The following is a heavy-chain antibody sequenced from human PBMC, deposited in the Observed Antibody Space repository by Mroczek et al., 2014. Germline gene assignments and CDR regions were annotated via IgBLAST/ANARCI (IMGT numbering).Heavy chain of an antibody. D-gene: IGHD4-17*01. CDR3: AREGAGGLRGFDI. J-gene: IGHJ3*02. CDR1: GGSISSGGYY. CDR2: IYYSGIT. Sequence: QVQLQESGPGLVKPSQTLSLTCTVSGGSISSGGYYWSWVRQHPGKGLEWVGYIYYSGITYYNPSLKSRLIMSVDTSENQFSLNLNSVTAADTAVYYCAREGAGGLRGFDIWGQGTMVTVSS. V-gene: IGHV4-31*03.